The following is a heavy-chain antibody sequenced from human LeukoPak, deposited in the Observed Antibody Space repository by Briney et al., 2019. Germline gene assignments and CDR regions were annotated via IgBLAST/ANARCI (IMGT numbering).Heavy chain of an antibody. CDR1: GFTFSSYA. D-gene: IGHD2-2*01. Sequence: PGGSLRLSCAASGFTFSSYAMSWVRQAPGKGLEWVSAISGSGGSTYCADSVKGRFTISRDNSKNTLYLQMNSLRAEDTAVYYCAKDLRHCSSTSCYPTVSDYWGQGTLVTVSS. V-gene: IGHV3-23*01. CDR2: ISGSGGST. J-gene: IGHJ4*02. CDR3: AKDLRHCSSTSCYPTVSDY.